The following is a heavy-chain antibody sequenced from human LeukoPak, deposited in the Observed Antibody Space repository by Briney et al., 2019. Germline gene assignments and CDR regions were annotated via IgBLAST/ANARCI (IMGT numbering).Heavy chain of an antibody. CDR3: ARGGYGDYAYFQH. J-gene: IGHJ1*01. CDR2: INHSGST. Sequence: SETLSLTCAVYGGSFSGYYWSWIRQPPGKGLEWIGEINHSGSTNYNPSLKSRVTISVDTSKNQFSLKLSSVTAADTAVYYCARGGYGDYAYFQHWGQGTLVTVSS. D-gene: IGHD4-17*01. V-gene: IGHV4-34*01. CDR1: GGSFSGYY.